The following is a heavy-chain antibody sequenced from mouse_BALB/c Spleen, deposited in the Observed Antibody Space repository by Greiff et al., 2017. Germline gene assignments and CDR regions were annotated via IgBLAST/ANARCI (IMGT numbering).Heavy chain of an antibody. CDR2: ILPGSGST. J-gene: IGHJ2*01. Sequence: VQLQQSGAELMKPGASVKISCKATGYTFSSYWIEWVKQRPGHGLEWIGEILPGSGSTNYNEKFKGKATFTADTSSNTAYMQLSSLTSEDSAVYYCARLGGRDYFDYWGQGTTLTVSS. V-gene: IGHV1-9*01. CDR3: ARLGGRDYFDY. D-gene: IGHD1-1*01. CDR1: GYTFSSYW.